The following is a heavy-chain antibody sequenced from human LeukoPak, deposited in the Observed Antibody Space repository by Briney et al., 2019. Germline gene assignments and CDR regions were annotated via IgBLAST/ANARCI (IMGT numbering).Heavy chain of an antibody. J-gene: IGHJ4*02. V-gene: IGHV4-39*01. CDR3: ARTSPAPLRQGLVPGVFDY. CDR2: SYYSGCT. CDR1: GGSISSSSYY. Sequence: KPSETLSLNCTVSGGSISSSSYYCGWIRQPPGKGLEWIGGSYYSGCTSYDPSLKSRVTISVDTSKHQFSLKLSSVTAADTAVYYCARTSPAPLRQGLVPGVFDYWGQGTLVTVSS. D-gene: IGHD6-19*01.